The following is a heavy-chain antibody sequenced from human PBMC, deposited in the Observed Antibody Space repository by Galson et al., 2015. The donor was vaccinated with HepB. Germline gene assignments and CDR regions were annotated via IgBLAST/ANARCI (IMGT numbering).Heavy chain of an antibody. CDR1: GFSFNNFV. D-gene: IGHD3-10*01. CDR3: AAVGGMTFRPLEH. V-gene: IGHV3-30*09. CDR2: ISHDGNKT. Sequence: SLRLSCAVSGFSFNNFVIHWVRQAPGKGLEWVALISHDGNKTYFADSVKGRLAFSRDSSKNTVHLQMNSLRIEDTALYYCAAVGGMTFRPLEHWGQGTLVIVAS. J-gene: IGHJ4*02.